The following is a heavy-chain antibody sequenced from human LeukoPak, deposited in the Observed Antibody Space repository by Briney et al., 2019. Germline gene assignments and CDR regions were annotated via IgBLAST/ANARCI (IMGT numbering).Heavy chain of an antibody. CDR3: ARWGRGSYYFDY. CDR2: MYYSGST. V-gene: IGHV4-30-4*01. Sequence: SQTLSLTCTVSGGSISSGDYYWSWIRQPPGKGLEWIGYMYYSGSTYYNPSLKSRVTISVDTSKNQFSLKLSSVTAADTAVYYCARWGRGSYYFDYWGQGTLVTVSS. D-gene: IGHD2-15*01. CDR1: GGSISSGDYY. J-gene: IGHJ4*02.